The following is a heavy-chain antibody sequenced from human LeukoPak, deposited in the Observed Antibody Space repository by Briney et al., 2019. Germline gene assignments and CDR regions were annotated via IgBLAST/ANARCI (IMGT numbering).Heavy chain of an antibody. CDR1: GFTFSSYA. Sequence: SLRLSCAASGFTFSSYALHWVGQAPGKGLEWVAVISYVGSNKYYADSVKGRFTISRDNSKNTLYLQMNSLRAEDTAVYYCASERATSFDYWGQGTLVTVSS. V-gene: IGHV3-30*04. J-gene: IGHJ4*02. CDR3: ASERATSFDY. CDR2: ISYVGSNK. D-gene: IGHD5-12*01.